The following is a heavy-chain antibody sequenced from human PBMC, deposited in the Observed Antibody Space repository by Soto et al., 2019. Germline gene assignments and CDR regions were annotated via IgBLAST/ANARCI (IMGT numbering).Heavy chain of an antibody. CDR3: ARVRFREWSGNWFGP. D-gene: IGHD3-3*01. Sequence: QVQLVQSGAEVRKPGASVRVSCRASGYTFSDYGITWVRQAPGQGLELMGWISAYNGKTHHAQKLQGRLTMTTDTSTTTAFMELRSLRSDDTAMYFCARVRFREWSGNWFGPWGQGTLVTVSS. V-gene: IGHV1-18*01. CDR1: GYTFSDYG. CDR2: ISAYNGKT. J-gene: IGHJ5*02.